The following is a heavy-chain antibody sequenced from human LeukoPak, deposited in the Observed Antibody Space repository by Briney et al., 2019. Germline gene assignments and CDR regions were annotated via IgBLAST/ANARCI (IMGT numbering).Heavy chain of an antibody. V-gene: IGHV1-18*01. Sequence: GASVKVSCKASGYTFTSYGISWVRQAPGQGLEWMGWISAYNGNTNYAQKLQGRVTMTTDTSTSTAYMELRSLRSDDTAVYYCASALWFGELSSHLSYYGMDVWGQGTTVTVSS. D-gene: IGHD3-10*01. J-gene: IGHJ6*02. CDR3: ASALWFGELSSHLSYYGMDV. CDR2: ISAYNGNT. CDR1: GYTFTSYG.